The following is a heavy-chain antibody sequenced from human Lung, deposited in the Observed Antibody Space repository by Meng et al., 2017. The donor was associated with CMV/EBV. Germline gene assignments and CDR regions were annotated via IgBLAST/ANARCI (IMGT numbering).Heavy chain of an antibody. J-gene: IGHJ6*02. CDR3: ARLFQTRLGTNYYYGMDD. Sequence: ASXXVSXKASGYTFTGYNIHWVRQAPGQGLEWMGWSNPNSGDTKYAQKFQGRVALTEDTSISTAYMERSSLKSADTAVVFCARLFQTRLGTNYYYGMDDWXQGTXVTV. CDR1: GYTFTGYN. V-gene: IGHV1-2*02. D-gene: IGHD3-10*01. CDR2: SNPNSGDT.